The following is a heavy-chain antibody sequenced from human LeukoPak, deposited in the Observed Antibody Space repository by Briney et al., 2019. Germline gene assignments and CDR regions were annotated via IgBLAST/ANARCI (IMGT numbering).Heavy chain of an antibody. D-gene: IGHD6-19*01. CDR2: IYYSGTT. V-gene: IGHV4-31*02. CDR3: ARALGTGWSQKE. J-gene: IGHJ4*02. Sequence: LRLSCAASGLTVSSYMSWVRQAPGKGLEWIGYIYYSGTTYYSPSLKSRVSISLDTTKNQFSLKLSSVTAADTAVYYCARALGTGWSQKEWGQGTLVTVSS. CDR1: GLTVSSY.